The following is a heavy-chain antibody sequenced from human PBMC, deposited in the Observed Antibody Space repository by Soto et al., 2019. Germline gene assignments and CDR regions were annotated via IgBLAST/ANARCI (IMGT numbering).Heavy chain of an antibody. Sequence: GGSLRLSCAASGFSLSDYWMHWVRQVPGKGLLWVSRISVDGRDTTYADSVKGRFTISRDNAKNTLYLQMDSLRAEDTAVYYCVRAPEEMPIDYWRHASLVTVSP. D-gene: IGHD2-2*01. CDR3: VRAPEEMPIDY. CDR1: GFSLSDYW. J-gene: IGHJ4*01. CDR2: ISVDGRDT. V-gene: IGHV3-74*03.